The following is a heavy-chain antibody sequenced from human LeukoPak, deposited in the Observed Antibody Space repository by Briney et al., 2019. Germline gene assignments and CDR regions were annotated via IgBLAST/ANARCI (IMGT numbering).Heavy chain of an antibody. Sequence: RGSLRLSCAASGFTLSSYSMNWVRQAPGKGLEWVSYISSSSSTIYYADSVKGRFTISRDNAKNSLYLQMNSLRAEDTAVYYCARVRCSGGSCYDKPDQYYMDVWGKGTTVTVSS. CDR2: ISSSSSTI. D-gene: IGHD2-15*01. CDR3: ARVRCSGGSCYDKPDQYYMDV. CDR1: GFTLSSYS. J-gene: IGHJ6*03. V-gene: IGHV3-48*04.